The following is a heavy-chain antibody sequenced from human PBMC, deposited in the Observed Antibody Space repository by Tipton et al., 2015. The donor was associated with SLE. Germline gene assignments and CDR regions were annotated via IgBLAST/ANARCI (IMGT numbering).Heavy chain of an antibody. J-gene: IGHJ5*02. V-gene: IGHV4-39*01. D-gene: IGHD4-17*01. Sequence: TLSLTCTVSGGSITSVSYYWGWIRQAPEKGLEWIGTVYYSGSPYYNPSLRSRVTISVDTPKSQFSLKLRSVTAADTAVYYCARLPTGFPNWFDPWGQGPLVTVSS. CDR3: ARLPTGFPNWFDP. CDR1: GGSITSVSYY. CDR2: VYYSGSP.